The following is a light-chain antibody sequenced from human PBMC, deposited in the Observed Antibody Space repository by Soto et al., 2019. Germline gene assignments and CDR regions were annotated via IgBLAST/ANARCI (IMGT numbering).Light chain of an antibody. CDR3: QQYASSPQT. CDR1: QSVSGSY. V-gene: IGKV3-20*01. Sequence: ESVLTQSPGTLSLSPGVSATLSCRASQSVSGSYLAWYQQKPGQAPRLLIYGAFSRANGIPDRFSGSGSGTDHTLTISRLEPEDLAVYYCQQYASSPQTFGQGTKVDIK. J-gene: IGKJ1*01. CDR2: GAF.